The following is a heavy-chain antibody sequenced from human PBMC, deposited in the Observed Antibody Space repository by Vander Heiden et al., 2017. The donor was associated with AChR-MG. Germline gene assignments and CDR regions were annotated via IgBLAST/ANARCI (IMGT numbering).Heavy chain of an antibody. V-gene: IGHV1-69*06. CDR1: GGTFSSYA. Sequence: QVQLVQSGAEVKKPGSSVKVSCKASGGTFSSYAISWVRQAPGQGLEWMGGIIPIFGTANYAQKFQGRVTITADKSTSTAYMELSSLRSEDTAVYYCARDPVAARAHYYYYMDVWGKGTTVTVSS. CDR3: ARDPVAARAHYYYYMDV. D-gene: IGHD6-6*01. CDR2: IIPIFGTA. J-gene: IGHJ6*03.